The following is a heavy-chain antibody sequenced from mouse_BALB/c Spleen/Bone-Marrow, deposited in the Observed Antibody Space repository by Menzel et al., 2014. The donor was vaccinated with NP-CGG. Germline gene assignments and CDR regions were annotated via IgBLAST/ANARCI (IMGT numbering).Heavy chain of an antibody. V-gene: IGHV14-3*02. Sequence: EVKLVESGAELVKPGASVKLSCTASGFNIKDTYLHWVKQRPEQGLDWIGRIDPAIFTKYDPKFQGKATITADTSSNTAYLHHSSLKSEDTAVYYCASYRYGWYFDVWGAGTTVTVSS. CDR3: ASYRYGWYFDV. J-gene: IGHJ1*01. D-gene: IGHD2-14*01. CDR2: IDPAIFT. CDR1: GFNIKDTY.